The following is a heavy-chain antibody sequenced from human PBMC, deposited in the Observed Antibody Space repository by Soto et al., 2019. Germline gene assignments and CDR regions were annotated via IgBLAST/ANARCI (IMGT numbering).Heavy chain of an antibody. D-gene: IGHD3-10*01. CDR2: ISYDGRNK. Sequence: QVQLVESGGGVVQPGRSLRLSCAASGFTFSSYGMHWVRQAPGKGMEWVAVISYDGRNKYNADSVKGRFTISRDNSKNALYLQMNCLRAEDTAVYYCAKDRPEGSGTSFDYWGQGTLVTVSS. CDR1: GFTFSSYG. J-gene: IGHJ4*02. V-gene: IGHV3-30*18. CDR3: AKDRPEGSGTSFDY.